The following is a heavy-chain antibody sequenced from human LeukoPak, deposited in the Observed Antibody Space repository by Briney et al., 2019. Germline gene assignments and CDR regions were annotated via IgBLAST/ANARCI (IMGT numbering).Heavy chain of an antibody. D-gene: IGHD5-24*01. J-gene: IGHJ4*02. CDR2: IYYSGST. V-gene: IGHV4-39*01. Sequence: SETLSLTCTVSGGSISSSSYYWGWIRQPPGKGLEWIGSIYYSGSTYYNPSLKSRVTISVDTSKNQFSLKLSPVTAADTAVYYCARHLVEMATTFFDYWGQGTLVTVSS. CDR1: GGSISSSSYY. CDR3: ARHLVEMATTFFDY.